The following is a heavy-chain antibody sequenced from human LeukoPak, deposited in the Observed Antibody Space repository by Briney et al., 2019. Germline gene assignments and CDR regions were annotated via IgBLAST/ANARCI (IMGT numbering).Heavy chain of an antibody. D-gene: IGHD1-26*01. CDR2: ISAYNGNT. CDR1: GYTFTSYG. V-gene: IGHV1-18*01. Sequence: ASVKVSCKASGYTFTSYGISWVRRAPGQGLEWMGWISAYNGNTNYAQKLQGRVTMTTDTSTSTAYMELRSLRSDDTAVYYCARVEQGYSGSYFLPYYYYYMDVWGKGTTVTVSS. CDR3: ARVEQGYSGSYFLPYYYYYMDV. J-gene: IGHJ6*03.